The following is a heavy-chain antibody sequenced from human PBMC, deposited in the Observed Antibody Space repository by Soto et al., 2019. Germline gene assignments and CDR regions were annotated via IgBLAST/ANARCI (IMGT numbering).Heavy chain of an antibody. J-gene: IGHJ4*02. V-gene: IGHV3-7*01. CDR1: GFTFSSYW. D-gene: IGHD2-15*01. CDR3: ATKVVIGGIGFVDY. Sequence: EVQLVESGGGLVQTGGYLRLSCVASGFTFSSYWMNWVRQAPGEGLEWVANINQDESQKYYADSVKGRFSISRDNARNALYLQMNSLRVENAAVYYCATKVVIGGIGFVDYWGQGRLVAVSS. CDR2: INQDESQK.